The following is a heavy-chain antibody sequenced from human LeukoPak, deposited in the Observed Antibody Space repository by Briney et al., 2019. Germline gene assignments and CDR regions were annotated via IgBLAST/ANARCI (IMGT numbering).Heavy chain of an antibody. D-gene: IGHD6-13*01. CDR2: IKSKTDGGTT. CDR1: GFTFSSYS. V-gene: IGHV3-15*01. Sequence: PGGSLRLSCAASGFTFSSYSMNWVRQAPGKGLEWVGRIKSKTDGGTTDYAAPVKGRFTISRDDSKNTLYLQMNSLKTEDTAVYYCTTIAAAGNLDYWGRGSLVTVSS. J-gene: IGHJ4*02. CDR3: TTIAAAGNLDY.